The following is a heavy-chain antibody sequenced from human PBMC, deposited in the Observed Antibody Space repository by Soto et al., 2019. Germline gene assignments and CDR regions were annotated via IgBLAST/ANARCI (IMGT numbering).Heavy chain of an antibody. J-gene: IGHJ4*02. CDR2: ISAYNGNT. V-gene: IGHV1-18*01. CDR3: ARDIDPSRFLEWTSIDY. Sequence: ASVKVSCKASGYTFTDYAITWVRQAPGQGLEWMGWISAYNGNTNYAQKLQGRVTMTTDTSTSTAYMDLRSLRSDDTAVYYCARDIDPSRFLEWTSIDYWGQGTLVTVSS. CDR1: GYTFTDYA. D-gene: IGHD3-3*01.